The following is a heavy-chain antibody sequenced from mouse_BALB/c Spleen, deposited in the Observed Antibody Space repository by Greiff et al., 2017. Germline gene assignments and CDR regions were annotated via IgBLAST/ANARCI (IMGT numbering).Heavy chain of an antibody. CDR3: AREGTTATYYAMDY. CDR1: GYTFTDYA. V-gene: IGHV1S137*01. CDR2: ISTYYGDA. D-gene: IGHD1-2*01. J-gene: IGHJ4*01. Sequence: VQLQQSGAELVRPGVSVKISCKGSGYTFTDYAMHWVKQSHAKSLEWIGVISTYYGDASYNQKFKGKATMTVDKSSSTAYMELARLTSEDSAIYYCAREGTTATYYAMDYWGQGTSVTVSS.